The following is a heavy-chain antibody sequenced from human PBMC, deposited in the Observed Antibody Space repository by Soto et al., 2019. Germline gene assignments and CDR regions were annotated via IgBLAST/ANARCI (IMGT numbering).Heavy chain of an antibody. J-gene: IGHJ3*02. D-gene: IGHD3-9*01. CDR2: FDPEDGET. CDR1: GYTLTELS. Sequence: ASVKVSCKVSGYTLTELSMHWVRQAPGKGLEWMGGFDPEDGETIYAQKFQGRVTMTEDTSTDTAYMELSSLRSEDTAVYYCATPGNYDILTGPLDAFDIWGQGTMVTV. V-gene: IGHV1-24*01. CDR3: ATPGNYDILTGPLDAFDI.